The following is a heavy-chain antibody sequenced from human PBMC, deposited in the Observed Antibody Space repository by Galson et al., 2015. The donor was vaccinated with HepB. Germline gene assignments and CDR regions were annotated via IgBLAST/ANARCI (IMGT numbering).Heavy chain of an antibody. CDR1: GYTFTSYD. J-gene: IGHJ5*02. D-gene: IGHD2-2*01. CDR2: MNPNSGNT. V-gene: IGHV1-8*01. Sequence: SVKVSCKASGYTFTSYDINWVRQATGQGLEWMGWMNPNSGNTGYAQKFQGRVTMTRNTSISTAYMELSSLRSEDTAVYYCAREDCSSTSCHPGWFDPWGQGTLVTVSS. CDR3: AREDCSSTSCHPGWFDP.